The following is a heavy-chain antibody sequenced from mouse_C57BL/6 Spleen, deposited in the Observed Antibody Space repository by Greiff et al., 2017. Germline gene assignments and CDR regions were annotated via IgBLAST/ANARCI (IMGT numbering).Heavy chain of an antibody. CDR1: GFTFSDYG. D-gene: IGHD1-1*01. Sequence: EVHLVESGGGLVKPGGSLKLSCAASGFTFSDYGMHWVRQAPEKGLEWVAYISSGSSTIYYADTVKGRFTNSRDNAKKTLFLQMTSLRSAETAMYYCAREYYCSETWFAYWGQGTLVTVSA. V-gene: IGHV5-17*01. CDR3: AREYYCSETWFAY. J-gene: IGHJ3*01. CDR2: ISSGSSTI.